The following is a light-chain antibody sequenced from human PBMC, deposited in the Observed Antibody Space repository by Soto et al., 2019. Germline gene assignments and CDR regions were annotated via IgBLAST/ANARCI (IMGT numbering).Light chain of an antibody. CDR1: SSDVGGYHY. CDR2: EVS. V-gene: IGLV2-14*01. J-gene: IGLJ2*01. CDR3: SSYTRGSSLVV. Sequence: QSALTQPASVSGSPGQLITISCTGTSSDVGGYHYVSWYQQHPGKAPKVLIYEVSYRPSGVSDRFSGSKSGNTASLTISGLQSEDEADYFCSSYTRGSSLVVFGGGTKLTVL.